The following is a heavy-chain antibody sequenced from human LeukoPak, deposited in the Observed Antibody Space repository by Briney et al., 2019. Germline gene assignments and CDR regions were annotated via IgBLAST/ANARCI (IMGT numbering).Heavy chain of an antibody. CDR2: ISYDGSNK. V-gene: IGHV3-30*18. CDR1: GFTFSSYG. D-gene: IGHD2-15*01. J-gene: IGHJ4*02. Sequence: PGRSLRLSCTASGFTFSSYGMHWVRQAPGKGLEWVAVISYDGSNKYYADSVKGRFTISRDNSKNTLYVQMNSLRAEDTAVYYCAKQLGYCSDGSCYFPYWGQGTLVTVSS. CDR3: AKQLGYCSDGSCYFPY.